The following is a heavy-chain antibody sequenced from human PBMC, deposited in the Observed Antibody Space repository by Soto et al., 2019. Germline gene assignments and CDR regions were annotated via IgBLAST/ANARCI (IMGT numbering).Heavy chain of an antibody. CDR3: ARTTYGSGSYYPDY. CDR2: ISAYNGNT. J-gene: IGHJ4*02. CDR1: GYTFTSYG. Sequence: VASVKVSCKASGYTFTSYGISWVRQAPGQGLEWMGWISAYNGNTNYAQKLQGRVTMTTDTSTSTAYMELRSLRSDDTAVYYCARTTYGSGSYYPDYWGQGTLVTVSS. D-gene: IGHD3-10*01. V-gene: IGHV1-18*01.